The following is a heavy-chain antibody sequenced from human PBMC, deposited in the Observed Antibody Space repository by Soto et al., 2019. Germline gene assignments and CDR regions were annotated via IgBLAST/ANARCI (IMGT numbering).Heavy chain of an antibody. CDR1: GGSSSSYY. J-gene: IGHJ6*03. V-gene: IGHV4-59*08. CDR3: ARLNYDFWSGYPALVYYYYYMDV. CDR2: IYYSGST. D-gene: IGHD3-3*01. Sequence: SETLSLTCTVSGGSSSSYYWSWIRQPPGKGLEWIGYIYYSGSTNYNPSLKSRVTISVDTSKNQFSLKLSSVTAADTAVYYCARLNYDFWSGYPALVYYYYYMDVWGKGTTVTVSS.